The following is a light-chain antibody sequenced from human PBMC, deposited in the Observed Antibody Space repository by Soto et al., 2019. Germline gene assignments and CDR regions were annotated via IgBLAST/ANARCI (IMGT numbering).Light chain of an antibody. CDR1: SSDVGDYNY. CDR3: SSFVGSPVV. Sequence: QSAPTQPPSASGSPGQSVTIPCTGTSSDVGDYNYDSWYQQHPGKVPKLLIYEVSKRPSGVPDRFSGSKSGNTASLTVSGLQAEDEADYYCSSFVGSPVVFGGGTKLTVL. CDR2: EVS. V-gene: IGLV2-8*01. J-gene: IGLJ2*01.